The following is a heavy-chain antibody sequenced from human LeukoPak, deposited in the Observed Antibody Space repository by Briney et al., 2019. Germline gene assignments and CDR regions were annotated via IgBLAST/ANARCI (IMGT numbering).Heavy chain of an antibody. V-gene: IGHV3-21*01. D-gene: IGHD2-2*01. CDR2: ISSSSSYI. CDR1: GFTFSSYS. J-gene: IGHJ6*03. CDR3: ARCSTTRDYYMDV. Sequence: GGSLRLSCAASGFTFSSYSMNWVRQAPGKGLEWVSSISSSSSYIYYADSVKGRFTISRDNAKNSLYLQMNSLRAEDTAVYYCARCSTTRDYYMDVWGKGTTVTVSS.